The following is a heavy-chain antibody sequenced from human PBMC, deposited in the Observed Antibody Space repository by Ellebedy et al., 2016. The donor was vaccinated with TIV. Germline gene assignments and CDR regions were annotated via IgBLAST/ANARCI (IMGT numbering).Heavy chain of an antibody. J-gene: IGHJ3*01. Sequence: GESLKISCAASGFTFSRYWMSWLRQAPGKGLEYVAHIKFDEIEAYHADSVKGRFVISRDNARKSLYLQMNNLRVGDTAVYYCARDTVEVPSGDAVDLWGQGTTVTVSS. CDR1: GFTFSRYW. D-gene: IGHD2-2*01. CDR3: ARDTVEVPSGDAVDL. V-gene: IGHV3-7*04. CDR2: IKFDEIEA.